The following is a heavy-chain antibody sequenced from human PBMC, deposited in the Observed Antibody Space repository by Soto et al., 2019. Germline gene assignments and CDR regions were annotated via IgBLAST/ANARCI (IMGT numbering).Heavy chain of an antibody. J-gene: IGHJ6*02. CDR2: IDWDDEK. CDR1: GFSLTASETR. Sequence: SGHTLVNPTQTLTLTCTISGFSLTASETRVSWIRQPPGKSLEWLARIDWDDEKLSRPSLKRRLTISRDNSKNRVVITITNMDPVDTATYYCAGWIRGDYCFDVWG. CDR3: AGWIRGDYCFDV. D-gene: IGHD5-18*01. V-gene: IGHV2-70*04.